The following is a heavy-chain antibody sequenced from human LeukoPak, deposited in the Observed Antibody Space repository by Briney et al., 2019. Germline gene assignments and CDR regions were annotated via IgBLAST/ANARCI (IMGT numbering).Heavy chain of an antibody. CDR1: GFTFSDYY. J-gene: IGHJ4*02. V-gene: IGHV3-21*01. CDR2: ISSSSSYI. D-gene: IGHD5-18*01. CDR3: AGGNTAIAPFDY. Sequence: GGSLRLSCAASGFTFSDYYMSWVRHAPGKGLEWVSSISSSSSYIYYADSVKGRFTISRDNAKNSLYLQMNSLRAEDTAVYYCAGGNTAIAPFDYWGQGTLVTVSS.